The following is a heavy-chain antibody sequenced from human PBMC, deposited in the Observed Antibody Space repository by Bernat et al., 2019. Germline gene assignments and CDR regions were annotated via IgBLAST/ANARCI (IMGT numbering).Heavy chain of an antibody. D-gene: IGHD2-15*01. V-gene: IGHV3-20*01. CDR3: AGGTGGGAATGGAFDI. Sequence: EVQLVESGGGVVRPGGSLRLSCIASGFTFDDYGMSWVRQAPGKGLEWVAGVYWDGGNTGYGDSVKGRFTISRDNAKNSLYLQMNSLRAEDTAVEHCAGGTGGGAATGGAFDIWGQGTMVTVSS. J-gene: IGHJ3*02. CDR2: VYWDGGNT. CDR1: GFTFDDYG.